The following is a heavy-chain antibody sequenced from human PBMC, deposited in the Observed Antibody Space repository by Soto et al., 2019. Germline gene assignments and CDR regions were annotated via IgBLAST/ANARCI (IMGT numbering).Heavy chain of an antibody. V-gene: IGHV1-69*01. J-gene: IGHJ4*02. CDR1: GGTFSSYA. CDR2: SIPIFGTA. CDR3: AREGYCSRTSCYTAGFY. D-gene: IGHD2-2*02. Sequence: QVQLVQSGAEVKKPGSSVKVSCKASGGTFSSYAISWVRQAPVQGLEWMGGSIPIFGTANYAQKFQGRVTITADESTSTAYMELSSLRSEDTAVYYCAREGYCSRTSCYTAGFYWGQGTLVTVSS.